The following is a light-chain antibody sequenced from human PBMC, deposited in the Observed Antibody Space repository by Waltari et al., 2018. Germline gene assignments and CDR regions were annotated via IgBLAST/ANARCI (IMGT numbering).Light chain of an antibody. CDR2: ATS. V-gene: IGKV1-39*01. J-gene: IGKJ3*01. CDR3: LQSYSLSLFT. Sequence: DIQVTQSPSSLSASVGDRVTITCRASQSMSSFLNWYQQKPGKAPRLLISATSNLQSGVPSRLSGSGSGADCTLTINSLQPEDFATYYCLQSYSLSLFTFGPGTRVDIK. CDR1: QSMSSF.